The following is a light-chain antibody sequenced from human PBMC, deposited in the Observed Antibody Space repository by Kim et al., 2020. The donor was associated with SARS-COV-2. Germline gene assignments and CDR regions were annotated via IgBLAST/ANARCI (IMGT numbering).Light chain of an antibody. CDR3: SSYTRSSTNYV. J-gene: IGLJ1*01. CDR1: SSDVGSYNY. Sequence: SITLSCTGTSSDVGSYNYVSWYHQHPGKAPKLMIYAVSNRPSGVSNRFSGSKSGNTASLTISGLQAEDEADYYCSSYTRSSTNYVFGTGTKVTVL. CDR2: AVS. V-gene: IGLV2-14*03.